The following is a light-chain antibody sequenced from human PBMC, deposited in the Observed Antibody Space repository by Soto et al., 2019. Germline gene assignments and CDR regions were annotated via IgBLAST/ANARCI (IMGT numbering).Light chain of an antibody. CDR1: SSDVGGYKY. J-gene: IGLJ2*01. CDR2: EVT. Sequence: QSALTQPASVSGSPGQSITISCTGTSSDVGGYKYVSWYQQHPGKAPKLMIYEVTNRPSGVSNRFSGSKSGNTASLTISGLQAEDEADYYCSSYTIRSTLVFGGGTKLTVL. CDR3: SSYTIRSTLV. V-gene: IGLV2-14*01.